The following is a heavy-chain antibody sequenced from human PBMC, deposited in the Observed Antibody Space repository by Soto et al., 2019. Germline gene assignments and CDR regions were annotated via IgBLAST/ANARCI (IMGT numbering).Heavy chain of an antibody. CDR2: IKQDGSGN. J-gene: IGHJ4*02. V-gene: IGHV3-7*01. CDR1: GFTFSRSW. D-gene: IGHD3-9*01. CDR3: AREGKDWQFDY. Sequence: PGGSLRLSCVASGFTFSRSWMSWVRQAPGKGPEWVANIKQDGSGNNYVDAVKGRFTISVDNAKNSPFLQLNSLRVEDTAVYYCAREGKDWQFDYWGQGTLVTVSS.